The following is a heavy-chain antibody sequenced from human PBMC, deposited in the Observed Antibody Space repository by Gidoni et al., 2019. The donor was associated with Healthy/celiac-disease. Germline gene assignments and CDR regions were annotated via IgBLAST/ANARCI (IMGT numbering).Heavy chain of an antibody. CDR3: ARHGGYCSGGSCYQWNWFDP. D-gene: IGHD2-15*01. CDR2: IYYSGST. J-gene: IGHJ5*02. V-gene: IGHV4-39*01. CDR1: GGSISSSSYD. Sequence: QLQRQESGPGLVKPSETLSPTCTVSGGSISSSSYDWGWIRQPPGKGLEWIGSIYYSGSTYYNPSLKRRVTISVDTSKNQFSLKLSSVTAADSAVYYCARHGGYCSGGSCYQWNWFDPWGQGTLVTVSS.